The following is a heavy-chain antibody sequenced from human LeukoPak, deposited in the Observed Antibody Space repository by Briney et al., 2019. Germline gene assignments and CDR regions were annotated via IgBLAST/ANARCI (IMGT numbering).Heavy chain of an antibody. CDR3: ARVDSSGWFIFDD. CDR2: INAGNGNT. J-gene: IGHJ4*02. V-gene: IGHV1-3*01. Sequence: ASVKVSCKASVYTFTIYAMHWVRQAPGQRLEWMGWINAGNGNTKYSQKFQGRVTITRDTSASTAYMELSSLRSEDTAVYYCARVDSSGWFIFDDWGQGTLVTASS. CDR1: VYTFTIYA. D-gene: IGHD6-19*01.